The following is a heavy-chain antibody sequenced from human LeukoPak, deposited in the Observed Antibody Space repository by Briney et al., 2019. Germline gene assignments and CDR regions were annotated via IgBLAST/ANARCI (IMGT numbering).Heavy chain of an antibody. V-gene: IGHV4-39*01. Sequence: SETLSLTCTVSGGSISSSSYYWGWIRQPPGKGLEWIGSIYYSGSTYYNPSLKSRVTISVDTSKNQFSLKLSSVTAADTAVYYCARLLATFTTWDYWGQGTLVTVSS. CDR1: GGSISSSSYY. CDR2: IYYSGST. J-gene: IGHJ4*02. CDR3: ARLLATFTTWDY. D-gene: IGHD3-22*01.